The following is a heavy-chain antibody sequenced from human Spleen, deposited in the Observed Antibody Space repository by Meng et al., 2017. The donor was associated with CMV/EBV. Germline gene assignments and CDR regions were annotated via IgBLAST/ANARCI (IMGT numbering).Heavy chain of an antibody. V-gene: IGHV3-23*01. D-gene: IGHD2-2*01. Sequence: GESLKISCAASGFTFSTYAMTWVRQAPGKGLEWVSLISGRGVTTYYEDSVKGRFTISRDNSKNMLYLQMNSLRADDTAMYYCAKEQYIVVLPTASGGFDSWGQGSLVTVSS. CDR3: AKEQYIVVLPTASGGFDS. CDR1: GFTFSTYA. CDR2: ISGRGVTT. J-gene: IGHJ4*02.